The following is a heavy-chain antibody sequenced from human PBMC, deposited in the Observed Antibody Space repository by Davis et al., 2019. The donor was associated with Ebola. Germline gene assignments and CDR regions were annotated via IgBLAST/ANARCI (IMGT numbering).Heavy chain of an antibody. CDR3: ARSRFREFSSSPDFDY. CDR2: INPHTGDT. J-gene: IGHJ4*02. Sequence: ASVKVSCKASGYTFTGYYMQWVRQAPGQGLEWMGWINPHTGDTNFGQRFQGRVTMTRDTSISTGYMKLSRLTSDDTAVYYCARSRFREFSSSPDFDYWGQGTLVTVSS. CDR1: GYTFTGYY. D-gene: IGHD6-6*01. V-gene: IGHV1-2*02.